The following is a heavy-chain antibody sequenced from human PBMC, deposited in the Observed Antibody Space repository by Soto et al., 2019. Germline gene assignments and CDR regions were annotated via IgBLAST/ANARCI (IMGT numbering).Heavy chain of an antibody. CDR1: GFTFSSYA. J-gene: IGHJ6*02. CDR3: AKGMAADPLYYYYGMDV. Sequence: GGSLRLSCAASGFTFSSYAMSWVRQAPGKGLEWVSAISGSGGSTYYADSVKGRFTISRDNSRNTLYLQMNSLRAEDTAVYYCAKGMAADPLYYYYGMDVWGQGTTVTVSS. CDR2: ISGSGGST. D-gene: IGHD6-19*01. V-gene: IGHV3-23*01.